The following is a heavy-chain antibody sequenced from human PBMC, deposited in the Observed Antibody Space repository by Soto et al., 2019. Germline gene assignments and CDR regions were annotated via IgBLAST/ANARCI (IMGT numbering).Heavy chain of an antibody. CDR1: GGSISSENYY. CDR2: IYYSGST. Sequence: SETLSLTCTVSGGSISSENYYWSWIRQHPGKGLEWIGNIYYSGSTYYNPSLKSRVTISVDRSKNQFSLKLSPVTAADTAVYYCAAGGGLPRYYWGQGTLVTVSS. D-gene: IGHD5-12*01. CDR3: AAGGGLPRYY. V-gene: IGHV4-31*03. J-gene: IGHJ4*02.